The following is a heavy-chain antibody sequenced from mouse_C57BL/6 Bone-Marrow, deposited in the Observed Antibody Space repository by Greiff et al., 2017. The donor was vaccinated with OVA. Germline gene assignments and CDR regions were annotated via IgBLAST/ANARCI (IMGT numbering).Heavy chain of an antibody. V-gene: IGHV1-69*01. CDR2: IDPSDSYT. D-gene: IGHD1-1*01. J-gene: IGHJ2*01. Sequence: QVHVKQPGAELVMPGASVKLSCKASGYTFTSYWMHWVKQRPGQGLEWIGEIDPSDSYTNYNQKFKGKSTLTVDKSSSTAYMQLSSLTSEDSAVYYCARELRWPFDYWGQGTTLTVSS. CDR1: GYTFTSYW. CDR3: ARELRWPFDY.